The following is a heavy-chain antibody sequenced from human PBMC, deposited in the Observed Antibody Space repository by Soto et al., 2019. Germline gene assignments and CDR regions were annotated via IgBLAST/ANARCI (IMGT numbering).Heavy chain of an antibody. CDR3: ASDGYGSGSYYIDY. CDR1: GFTFSSYG. J-gene: IGHJ4*02. Sequence: QVQLVESGGGVVQPGRSLRLSCAASGFTFSSYGMHWVRQAPGKGLEWVAVIWYDGSNKYYADSVKGRFTISRDNSKNTLYLQMTSLRAEDTAVYYCASDGYGSGSYYIDYWGQATLVTVSS. V-gene: IGHV3-33*01. CDR2: IWYDGSNK. D-gene: IGHD3-10*01.